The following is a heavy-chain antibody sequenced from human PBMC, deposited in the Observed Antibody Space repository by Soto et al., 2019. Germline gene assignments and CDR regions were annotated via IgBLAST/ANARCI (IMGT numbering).Heavy chain of an antibody. D-gene: IGHD3-10*01. J-gene: IGHJ6*02. CDR2: ISSNGGST. V-gene: IGHV3-64*01. CDR3: ARDLVELLWFGPWNGMDV. Sequence: PGGSLRLSCAASGFTFSSYAMHWVRQAPGKGLEYVSAISSNGGSTYYANSVKGRFTISRDNSKNTLYLQMGSLRAEDMAVYYCARDLVELLWFGPWNGMDVWGQGTTVTVSS. CDR1: GFTFSSYA.